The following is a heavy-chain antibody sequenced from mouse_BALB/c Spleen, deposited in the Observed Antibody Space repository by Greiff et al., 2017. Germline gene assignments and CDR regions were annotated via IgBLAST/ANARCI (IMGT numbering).Heavy chain of an antibody. V-gene: IGHV1S53*02. CDR2: ISPGNGDI. D-gene: IGHD2-3*01. CDR1: GYTFTDHA. CDR3: TYDGYYVRYFDV. Sequence: HVQLQQSDAELVKPGASVKISCKASGYTFTDHAIHWVKQRPEQGLEWIGYISPGNGDIKYNEKFKGKATLTADKSSSTAYMQLNSLTSEDSAVYFCTYDGYYVRYFDVWGAGTTVTVSS. J-gene: IGHJ1*01.